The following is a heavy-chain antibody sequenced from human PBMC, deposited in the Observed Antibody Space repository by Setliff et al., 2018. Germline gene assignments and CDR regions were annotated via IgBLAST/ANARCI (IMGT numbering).Heavy chain of an antibody. CDR1: GGTFSRYA. J-gene: IGHJ3*02. Sequence: SVKVSCKASGGTFSRYAISWVRQAPGQGLEWMGGIIPILGIANYAQKFQGRVTITADESTSTAYMELSSLRSEDTAVYYCAREEARGYSHGDAFDIWGQGTMVTVS. D-gene: IGHD5-18*01. V-gene: IGHV1-69*10. CDR3: AREEARGYSHGDAFDI. CDR2: IIPILGIA.